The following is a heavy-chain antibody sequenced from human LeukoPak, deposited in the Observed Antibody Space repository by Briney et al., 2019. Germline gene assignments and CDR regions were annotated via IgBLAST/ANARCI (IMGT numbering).Heavy chain of an antibody. CDR3: ARRVRFSNGMDV. J-gene: IGHJ6*02. V-gene: IGHV4-59*08. CDR1: GGSTSSYY. Sequence: PSETLSLTCTVSGGSTSSYYWSWIRQPPGKGLEWIGYIYYSGSTNYNPSLKSRVTISVDTSKNQFSLKLSSVTAADTAVYYCARRVRFSNGMDVWGQGTTVTVSS. CDR2: IYYSGST.